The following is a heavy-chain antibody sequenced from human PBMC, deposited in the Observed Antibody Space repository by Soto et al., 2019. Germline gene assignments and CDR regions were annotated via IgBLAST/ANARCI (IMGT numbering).Heavy chain of an antibody. CDR2: ISYDGSNK. J-gene: IGHJ4*02. D-gene: IGHD1-26*01. Sequence: SLRLSCAASGFPFSSYGMHWVRQAPGRGLEWVAVISYDGSNKYYADSVKGRFTISRDNSKNTLYLQMNSLRAEDTAVYYCAKDQYSGSYGGFDYWGQGTLVTVSS. CDR1: GFPFSSYG. V-gene: IGHV3-30*18. CDR3: AKDQYSGSYGGFDY.